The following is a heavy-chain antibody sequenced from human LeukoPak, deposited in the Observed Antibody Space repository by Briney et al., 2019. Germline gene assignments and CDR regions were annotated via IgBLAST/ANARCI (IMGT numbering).Heavy chain of an antibody. D-gene: IGHD6-13*01. J-gene: IGHJ4*02. CDR2: INPSGGST. CDR3: ATVYSSSWSNQYYFDY. V-gene: IGHV1-46*01. Sequence: GASVKVSCKASGYTFINYYIHWVRQAPGQGLEWMGIINPSGGSTSYAQKFRGRVTMTRDTSTSTVYMELSSLRSEDTAVYYCATVYSSSWSNQYYFDYWGQGTLVTVSS. CDR1: GYTFINYY.